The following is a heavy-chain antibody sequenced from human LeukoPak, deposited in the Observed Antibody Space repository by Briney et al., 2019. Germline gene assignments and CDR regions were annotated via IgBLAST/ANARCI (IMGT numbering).Heavy chain of an antibody. V-gene: IGHV4-61*02. CDR1: GGSISSGSYY. Sequence: PSQTLSLTCTVSGGSISSGSYYWSWIRQPAGKGLEWIGRIYTSGSTNYNPSLKSRVTISVDTSKNQFSLKLSSVTAADTAVYYCARVEWGVFADYWGQGTLVTVSS. CDR2: IYTSGST. CDR3: ARVEWGVFADY. D-gene: IGHD1-26*01. J-gene: IGHJ4*02.